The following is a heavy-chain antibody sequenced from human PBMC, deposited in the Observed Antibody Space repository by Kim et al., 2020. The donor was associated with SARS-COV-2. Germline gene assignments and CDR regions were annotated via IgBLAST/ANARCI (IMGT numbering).Heavy chain of an antibody. Sequence: YADSVKGRFTISRDNAKNSLYLQMNSLRAEDTAVYYCARGPGIVGASGYWGQGTLVTVSS. V-gene: IGHV3-21*01. D-gene: IGHD1-26*01. CDR3: ARGPGIVGASGY. J-gene: IGHJ4*02.